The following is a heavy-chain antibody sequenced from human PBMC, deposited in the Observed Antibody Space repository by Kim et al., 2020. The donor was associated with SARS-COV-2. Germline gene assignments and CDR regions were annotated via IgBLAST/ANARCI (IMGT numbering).Heavy chain of an antibody. J-gene: IGHJ4*02. Sequence: SETLSLTCTVSGGSISTYSWSWIRQPPGKGLEWIGNIHYSGRFKYSPSLESRVTISTDTSQNQVSLRLTALTAADTAIYYCTRGKVDGYSNSWNALLPFYWGQGILVTVSS. V-gene: IGHV4-59*12. CDR1: GGSISTYS. CDR2: IHYSGRF. D-gene: IGHD6-13*01. CDR3: TRGKVDGYSNSWNALLPFY.